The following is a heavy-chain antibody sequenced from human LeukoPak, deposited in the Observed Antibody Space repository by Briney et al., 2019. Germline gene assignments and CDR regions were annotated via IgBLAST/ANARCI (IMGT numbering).Heavy chain of an antibody. CDR1: GGSISSGGYS. CDR3: ARGRGQWGSSWSTYYYYGMDV. D-gene: IGHD6-13*01. Sequence: PSETLSLTCAVSGGSISSGGYSWSWIRQPPGKGLEWIGYTYHSGSTCYNPSLKSRVTISVNRSKNQFSLKLSSVTAADTAVYYCARGRGQWGSSWSTYYYYGMDVWGKGTTVTVSS. J-gene: IGHJ6*04. CDR2: TYHSGST. V-gene: IGHV4-30-2*01.